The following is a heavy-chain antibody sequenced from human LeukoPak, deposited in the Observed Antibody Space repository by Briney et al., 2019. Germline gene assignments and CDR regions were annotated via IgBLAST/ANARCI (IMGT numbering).Heavy chain of an antibody. CDR1: GYTFTTYA. CDR2: ISAYNGDT. D-gene: IGHD2-8*01. Sequence: ASVKVSCKASGYTFTTYALSWVRQHPGQGLEWMGWISAYNGDTNYAQKLQGTVTMTTDPSTSTAYMELRSLRSDDTAVYYCARCQCCTNGVCYRNWFDPWGQGTLVTVSS. CDR3: ARCQCCTNGVCYRNWFDP. V-gene: IGHV1-18*01. J-gene: IGHJ5*02.